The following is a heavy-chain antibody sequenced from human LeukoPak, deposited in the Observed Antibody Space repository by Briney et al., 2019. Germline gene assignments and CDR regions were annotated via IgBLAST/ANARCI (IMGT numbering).Heavy chain of an antibody. V-gene: IGHV4-34*01. CDR2: INHSGST. D-gene: IGHD4-17*01. Sequence: PSETLSLTCAVYGGSFSGYYWSWLRQPPGKGLEWIGGINHSGSTNYNPSLKSRVTISVDTSKNQFSLKLSSVTAADTAVYYCARGPSSPYDYGLDYWGQGTLVTVSS. J-gene: IGHJ4*02. CDR1: GGSFSGYY. CDR3: ARGPSSPYDYGLDY.